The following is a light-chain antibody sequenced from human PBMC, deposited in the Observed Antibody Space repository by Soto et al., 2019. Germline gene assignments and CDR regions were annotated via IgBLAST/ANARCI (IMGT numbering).Light chain of an antibody. J-gene: IGLJ2*01. V-gene: IGLV2-14*01. Sequence: QSALTQPRSVSGSPGQSVTLSCTGTSSDVGGYHYVSWYQHHPGKAPKIIIYEVSNRPSGVSNRFSGSKSGNTASLTISGLQAEDEADYYCSSYTSSIVVFGGGTKLTVL. CDR2: EVS. CDR3: SSYTSSIVV. CDR1: SSDVGGYHY.